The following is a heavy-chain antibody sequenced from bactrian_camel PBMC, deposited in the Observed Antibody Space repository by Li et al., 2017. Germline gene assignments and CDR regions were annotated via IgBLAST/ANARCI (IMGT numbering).Heavy chain of an antibody. CDR2: IDSDGST. CDR3: AADVWPVGLDH. CDR1: GDADSSLY. D-gene: IGHD3*01. V-gene: IGHV3S53*01. J-gene: IGHJ4*01. Sequence: HVQLVESGGGSVQAGGSLRLSCAVSGDADSSLYRGWFRQAPGKSREGVAAIDSDGSTSYTDSVKGRFTISQDTANNMLYLQLNSLKPEDTAVYYCAADVWPVGLDHWGQGTQVTVS.